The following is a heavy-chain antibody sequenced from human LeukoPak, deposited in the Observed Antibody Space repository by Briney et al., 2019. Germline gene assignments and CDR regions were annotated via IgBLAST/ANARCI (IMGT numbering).Heavy chain of an antibody. CDR3: ARGRYSSGWYGWFDP. CDR2: IYYSGST. V-gene: IGHV4-30-4*08. Sequence: PSETLSLTCTVSGGSISSGDYYWSWIRQPPGKGLEWIGYIYYSGSTYYNPSLKSRVTISVDTSKNQFSLKLSSVTAADTAVYYCARGRYSSGWYGWFDPWGQGTLVTVSS. CDR1: GGSISSGDYY. J-gene: IGHJ5*02. D-gene: IGHD6-19*01.